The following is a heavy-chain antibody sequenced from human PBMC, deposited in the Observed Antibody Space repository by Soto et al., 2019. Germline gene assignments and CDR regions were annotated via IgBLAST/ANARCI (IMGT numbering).Heavy chain of an antibody. CDR3: ARSYYYDSSGYFFFDY. J-gene: IGHJ4*02. D-gene: IGHD3-22*01. V-gene: IGHV4-39*01. CDR2: IYYSGST. Sequence: SETLSLTCTVSGGSISSSSYYWGWIRQPPGKGLEWIGSIYYSGSTYYNPSLKSRVTISVDTSKNQFSLKLSSVTAADTAVYYCARSYYYDSSGYFFFDYWGQGTLVTVSS. CDR1: GGSISSSSYY.